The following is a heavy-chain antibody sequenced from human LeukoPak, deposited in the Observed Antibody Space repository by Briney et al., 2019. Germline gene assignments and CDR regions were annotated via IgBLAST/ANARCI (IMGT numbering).Heavy chain of an antibody. CDR2: ISGSGGST. Sequence: GGSLRLSCAASGFTFSSYAMSWVRQAPAKGLEWVSAISGSGGSTYYADSVKGRFTISRDNSKNTLYLQMNSLRAEDTAVYYCAKRNYDILTAAYYFDYWGQGTLVTVSS. CDR3: AKRNYDILTAAYYFDY. D-gene: IGHD3-9*01. CDR1: GFTFSSYA. J-gene: IGHJ4*02. V-gene: IGHV3-23*01.